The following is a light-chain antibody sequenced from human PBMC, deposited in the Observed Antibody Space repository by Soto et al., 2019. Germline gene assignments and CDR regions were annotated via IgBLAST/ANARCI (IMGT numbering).Light chain of an antibody. Sequence: EIVLTQSPGTLSLSPGERATLSCRASQSISSSYLAWYQQKPGQAPRLLIYGPSSRATGIPDRFSGSGSGTDFTLTINRLEPEHFAVYYCQQYDSSPRTLGQGTKVDIK. CDR1: QSISSSY. J-gene: IGKJ1*01. V-gene: IGKV3-20*01. CDR2: GPS. CDR3: QQYDSSPRT.